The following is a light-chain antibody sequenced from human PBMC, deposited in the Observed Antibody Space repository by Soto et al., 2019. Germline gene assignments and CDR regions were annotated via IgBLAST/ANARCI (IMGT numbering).Light chain of an antibody. CDR2: GAS. CDR3: QQYGVSPLT. J-gene: IGKJ3*01. CDR1: QNVYINS. V-gene: IGKV3-20*01. Sequence: EIELTQSPGTLSLSPGERVTLSCRASQNVYINSLAWYQQKPGQTPRLLIYGASTRAAAVPDRFSGSGSGTDFALSIDGLEPEDFAIYYCQQYGVSPLTFGPGTRVD.